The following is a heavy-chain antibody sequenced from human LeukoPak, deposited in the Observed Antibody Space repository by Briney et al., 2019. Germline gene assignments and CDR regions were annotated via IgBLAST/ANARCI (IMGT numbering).Heavy chain of an antibody. CDR2: ISTSSGRT. D-gene: IGHD4-17*01. J-gene: IGHJ4*02. V-gene: IGHV3-23*01. CDR3: AKERGYSGDPQDFDY. CDR1: GFTFSSHV. Sequence: GGSLRLSCAASGFTFSSHVISWVRQTPGKGLEWVSAISTSSGRTYYADSVKGRFSISRDNSKNTLYLQINSLRAEDTALYYCAKERGYSGDPQDFDYWGQGTLVTVSS.